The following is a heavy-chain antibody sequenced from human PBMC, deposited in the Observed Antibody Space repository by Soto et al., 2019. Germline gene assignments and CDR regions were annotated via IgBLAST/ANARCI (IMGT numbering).Heavy chain of an antibody. V-gene: IGHV1-3*01. J-gene: IGHJ4*02. CDR3: ARGCTLRFGSSWGPFDN. CDR2: INAGNGNT. CDR1: GYTFTSYA. D-gene: IGHD6-13*01. Sequence: ASVKVSCKASGYTFTSYAMHWVRQAPGQRLEWMGWINAGNGNTKYSQKFQGRVTITRDTFASTAYMELSSRRSEDTAVYYGARGCTLRFGSSWGPFDNWGQGTMVTVSS.